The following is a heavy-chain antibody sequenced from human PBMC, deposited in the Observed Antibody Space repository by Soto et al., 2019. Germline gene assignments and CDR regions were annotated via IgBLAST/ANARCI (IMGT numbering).Heavy chain of an antibody. CDR1: GFTFSSYA. CDR2: ISYDGSNK. CDR3: ARDRDYGDYFFDY. J-gene: IGHJ4*02. Sequence: GGSLRLSCAASGFTFSSYAMHWVRQAPGKGLEWVAVISYDGSNKYYADSVKGRFTISRDNSKNTLYLQMNSLRAEDTAVYYCARDRDYGDYFFDYWGQGTLVTVSS. D-gene: IGHD4-17*01. V-gene: IGHV3-30-3*01.